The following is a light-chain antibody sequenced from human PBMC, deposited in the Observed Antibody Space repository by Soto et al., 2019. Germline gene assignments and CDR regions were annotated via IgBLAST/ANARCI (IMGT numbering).Light chain of an antibody. CDR2: GAS. CDR3: QQYSNCPWT. V-gene: IGKV3-15*01. CDR1: QSVTSY. J-gene: IGKJ1*01. Sequence: EIVMTQSPATLSVSPGEKATLSCRASQSVTSYLAWYQQTPGQAPRLLIHGASDRATDVPARFSGSGSGTDFILTSSRLQYEDVAVYYCQQYSNCPWTFGQGTKVEI.